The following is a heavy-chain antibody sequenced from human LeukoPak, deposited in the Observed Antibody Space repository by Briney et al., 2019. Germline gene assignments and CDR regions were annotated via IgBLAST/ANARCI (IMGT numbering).Heavy chain of an antibody. D-gene: IGHD2-21*02. Sequence: SETLSLTCTVSGDSISSGGYYWSWIRQHPGKGLEWIGYIYSSGITHYNPSAKSRLTISVDTSKNQFSLHLSSVTAADAAVYYCARNNFGDFLELAYWGQGTLVSVSS. CDR3: ARNNFGDFLELAY. CDR1: GDSISSGGYY. J-gene: IGHJ4*02. V-gene: IGHV4-31*03. CDR2: IYSSGIT.